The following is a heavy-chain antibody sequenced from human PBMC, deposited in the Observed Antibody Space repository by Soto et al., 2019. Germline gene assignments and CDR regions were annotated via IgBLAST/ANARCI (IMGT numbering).Heavy chain of an antibody. J-gene: IGHJ6*02. Sequence: EVQLVESGGGLVQPGGSLRLSCAASGFTFSTYSMNWVRQAPGKGLEWVSYISSRSYTIYYVDSVKGRFTISRDTAKNSIHLPMNSRRDEDTAVSSCARGGSSSDNGMDVWGQGTTVTVSS. V-gene: IGHV3-48*02. CDR2: ISSRSYTI. CDR1: GFTFSTYS. CDR3: ARGGSSSDNGMDV. D-gene: IGHD6-6*01.